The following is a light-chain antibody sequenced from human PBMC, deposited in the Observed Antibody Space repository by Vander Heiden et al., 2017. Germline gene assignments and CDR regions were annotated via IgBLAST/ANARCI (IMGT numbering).Light chain of an antibody. Sequence: QSALTHPPSASGSPGPSVTIPCTGSRSDVGFYNYVCWYQQHPGKAPKLMIYEVSKRPSGVPDRFSGSKSGNTASLTVSGLQAEDEADYYCSSYAGNNNVVFGGGTKLTVL. CDR3: SSYAGNNNVV. V-gene: IGLV2-8*01. CDR2: EVS. J-gene: IGLJ2*01. CDR1: RSDVGFYNY.